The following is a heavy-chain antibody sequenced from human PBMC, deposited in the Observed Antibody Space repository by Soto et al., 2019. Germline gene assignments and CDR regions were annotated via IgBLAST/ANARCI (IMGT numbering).Heavy chain of an antibody. Sequence: GSLRLSCAASGFTFSSYAMSWVRQAPGKGLEWVSAISGSGGSTYYADSVKGRFTISRDNSKNTLYLQMNSLRAEDTAVYYCAKDLLLLFYYDSSGPQSPYFDYWGQGTLVTVSS. D-gene: IGHD3-22*01. V-gene: IGHV3-23*01. CDR2: ISGSGGST. J-gene: IGHJ4*02. CDR3: AKDLLLLFYYDSSGPQSPYFDY. CDR1: GFTFSSYA.